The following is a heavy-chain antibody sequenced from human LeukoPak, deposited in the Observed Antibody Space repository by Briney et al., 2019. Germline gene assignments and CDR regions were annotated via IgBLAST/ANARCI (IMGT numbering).Heavy chain of an antibody. CDR1: GHTFTSYY. J-gene: IGHJ4*02. Sequence: ASVKVSCKASGHTFTSYYMHWVRQAPGQGLEWMGIINPSGGSTSYAQKFQGRVTITADESTSTAYMELSSLRSEDTAVYYCARASRTLIAVAGTVHDYWGQGTLVTVSS. V-gene: IGHV1-46*01. CDR2: INPSGGST. D-gene: IGHD6-19*01. CDR3: ARASRTLIAVAGTVHDY.